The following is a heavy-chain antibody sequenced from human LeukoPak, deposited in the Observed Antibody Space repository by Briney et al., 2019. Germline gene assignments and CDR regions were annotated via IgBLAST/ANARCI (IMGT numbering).Heavy chain of an antibody. CDR2: INPNSGGT. CDR1: GYTFTGYY. V-gene: IGHV1-2*02. CDR3: ARGQGWCDP. Sequence: EASVRVSSTASGYTFTGYYMQWVRQAPGQGLERMGWINPNSGGTNYAQKLQGRVTMTRDTSIRTAYMELSRLRSDDTAVYYCARGQGWCDPWGQGALLTVSS. J-gene: IGHJ5*02.